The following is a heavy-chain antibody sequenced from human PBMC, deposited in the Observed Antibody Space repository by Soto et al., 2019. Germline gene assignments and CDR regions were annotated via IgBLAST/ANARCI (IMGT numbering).Heavy chain of an antibody. CDR1: GYAFTSFG. CDR3: ARDRRVGANTDAYEI. CDR2: IGIYHGNT. Sequence: QVQLVQSGPEVKKPGASVKVSCKASGYAFTSFGITWVRQAPGQGLEWMGWIGIYHGNTRYAQNLQGRVSMTRATSTTTAHMELKSLTSDDTAVYYCARDRRVGANTDAYEIWGQGTMVTVSS. V-gene: IGHV1-18*01. J-gene: IGHJ3*02. D-gene: IGHD1-26*01.